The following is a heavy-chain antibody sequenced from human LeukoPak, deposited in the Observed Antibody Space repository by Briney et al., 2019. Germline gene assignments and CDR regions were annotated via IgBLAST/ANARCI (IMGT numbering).Heavy chain of an antibody. CDR3: AREMSHSGSYSFDY. D-gene: IGHD1-26*01. V-gene: IGHV3-11*01. CDR1: GFTFSDYY. Sequence: GGSLRFSCAASGFTFSDYYMSWIRQAPGKGLEWVSYISSSGSTIYYADSVKGRFTISRDNAKNSLYLQMNSLRAEDTAVYYCAREMSHSGSYSFDYWGQGTLVTVSS. CDR2: ISSSGSTI. J-gene: IGHJ4*02.